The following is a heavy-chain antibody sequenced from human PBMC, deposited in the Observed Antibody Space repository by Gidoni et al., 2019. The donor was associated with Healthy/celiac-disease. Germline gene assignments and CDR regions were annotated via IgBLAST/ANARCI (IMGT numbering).Heavy chain of an antibody. CDR1: GGTFSSYA. J-gene: IGHJ4*02. CDR3: ARGPYYDFWSGYHPIDY. Sequence: QVQLVQSGAEVKKHGSAVKVSCKAAGGTFSSYAISWVRQAPGQGLEWMGGIIPIFGTSNYAQKFQGRVTITADESTSTAYMELSSLRSEDTAVYYCARGPYYDFWSGYHPIDYWGQGTLVTVSS. V-gene: IGHV1-69*01. CDR2: IIPIFGTS. D-gene: IGHD3-3*01.